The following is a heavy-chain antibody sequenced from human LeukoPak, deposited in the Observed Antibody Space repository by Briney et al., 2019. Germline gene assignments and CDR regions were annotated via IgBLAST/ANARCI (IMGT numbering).Heavy chain of an antibody. CDR2: IYYSGST. D-gene: IGHD3-22*01. J-gene: IGHJ6*03. Sequence: SETLSLTCTVSGGSISSSSYYWGWIRQPPGKGLEWIGSIYYSGSTYYNPSLKSRLTISVDTSKNQFSLKLSSVTAADTAVYYCARGYDSNGYIYYYYYMDVWGKGATVTVSS. V-gene: IGHV4-39*07. CDR3: ARGYDSNGYIYYYYYMDV. CDR1: GGSISSSSYY.